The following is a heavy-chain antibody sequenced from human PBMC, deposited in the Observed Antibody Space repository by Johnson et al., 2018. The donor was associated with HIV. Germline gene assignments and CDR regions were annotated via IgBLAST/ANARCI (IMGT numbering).Heavy chain of an antibody. D-gene: IGHD6-6*01. CDR1: GCTFSDYY. V-gene: IGHV3-23*04. Sequence: MSLVESGGGLVKPGGSLRLSCSASGCTFSDYYMSWIRQAPGKGLEWVAAISGSGGSTFYADSVKGRFTIYRDNSKNTLYLQRKRLRAGDTAVYYCAREGMYSSYQGSFDIWGQGTMVTVSS. J-gene: IGHJ3*02. CDR2: ISGSGGST. CDR3: AREGMYSSYQGSFDI.